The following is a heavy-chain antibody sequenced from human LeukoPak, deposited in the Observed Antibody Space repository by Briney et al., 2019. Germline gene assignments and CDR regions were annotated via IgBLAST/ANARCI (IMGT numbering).Heavy chain of an antibody. CDR1: GDSFRSYY. Sequence: SETLSLTCTVSGDSFRSYYWSWIRQPPGKGLEWIGYIYYSGSTSYNPSLKSRVTISVDTSKNQFSLKLSSVTAADTAVYYCAREGMGIEAGTVDYWGQGTLVTVSS. CDR3: AREGMGIEAGTVDY. V-gene: IGHV4-59*01. J-gene: IGHJ4*02. CDR2: IYYSGST. D-gene: IGHD1/OR15-1a*01.